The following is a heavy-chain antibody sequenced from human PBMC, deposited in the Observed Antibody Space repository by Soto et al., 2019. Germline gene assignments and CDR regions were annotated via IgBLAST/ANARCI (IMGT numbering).Heavy chain of an antibody. D-gene: IGHD2-2*02. J-gene: IGHJ6*02. V-gene: IGHV3-23*01. CDR3: ARGQGAAIGDYYYHGMDV. CDR1: GFTFSSYA. Sequence: EVQLLESGGGLVQPGGSLRLSCAASGFTFSSYAMSWVRQAPGKGLEWVSAISGSGGSTYYADSVKGRFTISRDNSKNTLYLQMNTLKPEDTAVYYCARGQGAAIGDYYYHGMDVWGQGTTVTVSS. CDR2: ISGSGGST.